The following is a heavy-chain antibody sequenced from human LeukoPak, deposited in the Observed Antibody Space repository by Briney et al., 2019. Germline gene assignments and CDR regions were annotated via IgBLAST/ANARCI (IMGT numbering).Heavy chain of an antibody. CDR3: ARDLGDYYDSSGYYPFFDY. D-gene: IGHD3-22*01. Sequence: ASVKVSCKASGYTFTGYYMHWVRQAPGRGLEWMGWSNPNSGGTNYAQKLQGRVTMTRDTSISTAYMELSRLRSDDTAVYYCARDLGDYYDSSGYYPFFDYWGQGTLVTVSS. J-gene: IGHJ4*02. V-gene: IGHV1-2*02. CDR1: GYTFTGYY. CDR2: SNPNSGGT.